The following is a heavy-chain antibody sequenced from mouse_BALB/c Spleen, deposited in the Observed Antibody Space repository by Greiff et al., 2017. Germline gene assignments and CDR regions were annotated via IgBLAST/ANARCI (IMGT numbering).Heavy chain of an antibody. V-gene: IGHV3-2*02. Sequence: EVQRVESGPGLVKPSQSLSLTCTVTGYSITSDYAWNWIRQFPGNKLEWMGYISYSGSTSYNPSLKSRISITRDTSKNQFFLQLNSVTTEDTATYYCAINYYFDYWGQGTTLTVSS. J-gene: IGHJ2*01. CDR1: GYSITSDYA. D-gene: IGHD1-3*01. CDR2: ISYSGST. CDR3: AINYYFDY.